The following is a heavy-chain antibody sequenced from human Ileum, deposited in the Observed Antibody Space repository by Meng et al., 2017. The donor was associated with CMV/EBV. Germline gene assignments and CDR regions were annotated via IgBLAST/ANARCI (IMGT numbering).Heavy chain of an antibody. V-gene: IGHV4-4*07. CDR3: ARRVREVRERSWENWLTP. CDR2: ICGTGTI. D-gene: IGHD3-10*01. J-gene: IGHJ5*02. CDR1: GGSISTDC. Sequence: LGAGPGLVRASETLSLICSVSGGSISTDCWNWSRQSAGKRLEWIGRICGTGTIQYNPSFKSRLTLSLDTSKSQFSLRLTSVTAADTAVYFCARRVREVRERSWENWLTPWGQGILVTVSS.